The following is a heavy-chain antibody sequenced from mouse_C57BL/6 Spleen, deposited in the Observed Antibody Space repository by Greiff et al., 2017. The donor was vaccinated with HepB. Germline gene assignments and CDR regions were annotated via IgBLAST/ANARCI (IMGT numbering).Heavy chain of an antibody. Sequence: EVQGVESGGGLVKPGGSLKLSCAASGFTFSDYGMHWVRQAPEKGLEWVAYISSGSSTIYYADTVKGRFTISRDNAKNTLLLQMTSLRSEDTAMYYCARYLDYYAMDYWGQGTSVTVSS. CDR3: ARYLDYYAMDY. V-gene: IGHV5-17*01. CDR1: GFTFSDYG. J-gene: IGHJ4*01. CDR2: ISSGSSTI.